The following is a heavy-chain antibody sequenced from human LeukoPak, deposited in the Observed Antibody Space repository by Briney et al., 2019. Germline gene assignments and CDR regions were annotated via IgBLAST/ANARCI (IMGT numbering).Heavy chain of an antibody. D-gene: IGHD2/OR15-2a*01. CDR3: ARGGVTQNYLDWPGVN. J-gene: IGHJ4*02. CDR1: GYTVTSYY. CDR2: INPSGGST. Sequence: ALVKVSCKASGYTVTSYYMHWGRQAPGQGLEWRGIINPSGGSTSYAQKFHGRVTMTRDMSTRTVYMALSSLRSEDTAVYYCARGGVTQNYLDWPGVNWGQGTLVTVSS. V-gene: IGHV1-46*01.